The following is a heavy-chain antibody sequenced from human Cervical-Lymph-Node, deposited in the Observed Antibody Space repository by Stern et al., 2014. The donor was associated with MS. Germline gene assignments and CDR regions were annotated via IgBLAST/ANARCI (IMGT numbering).Heavy chain of an antibody. Sequence: EVQLLESGGGLVKPGESLRLSCAASGFSFSSYDMTWVRQAPGKGLEWVASVSRSSTFIYYADSVKGRFTVSRDNTQNSVYLQMNSLRFEDTAVYYCSRDQQQWLGAVHFDYWGQGVLVTVSS. V-gene: IGHV3-21*01. CDR1: GFSFSSYD. CDR2: VSRSSTFI. J-gene: IGHJ4*02. CDR3: SRDQQQWLGAVHFDY. D-gene: IGHD6-19*01.